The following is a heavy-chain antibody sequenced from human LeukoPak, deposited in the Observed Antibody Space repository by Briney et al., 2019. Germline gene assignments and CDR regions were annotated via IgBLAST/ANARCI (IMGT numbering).Heavy chain of an antibody. J-gene: IGHJ4*02. CDR3: AKTNYNSAWVFDY. CDR2: ISGSGTVT. CDR1: GFTFSNYA. V-gene: IGHV3-23*01. Sequence: GGSLRLSCAASGFTFSNYAMTWVRQAPGKGLEWVSAISGSGTVTYYADSVKGRFTVSRDNSMNTLYLQMSSLRAEDTAVYYCAKTNYNSAWVFDYWGQGTLVTVSS. D-gene: IGHD6-19*01.